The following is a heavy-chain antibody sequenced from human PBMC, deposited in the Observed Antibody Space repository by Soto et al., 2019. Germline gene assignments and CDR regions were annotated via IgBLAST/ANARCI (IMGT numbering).Heavy chain of an antibody. CDR1: GLPFNRNG. J-gene: IGHJ6*02. Sequence: SLRLSCAASGLPFNRNGMHWVRQAPGKGLEWVGFIRSKAYGGTTEYAASVKGRFTISRDDSKSIAYLQMNSLKTEDTAVYYCTRDLVTIPQGMDVWGQGTTVTVSS. CDR2: IRSKAYGGTT. D-gene: IGHD1-1*01. V-gene: IGHV3-49*04. CDR3: TRDLVTIPQGMDV.